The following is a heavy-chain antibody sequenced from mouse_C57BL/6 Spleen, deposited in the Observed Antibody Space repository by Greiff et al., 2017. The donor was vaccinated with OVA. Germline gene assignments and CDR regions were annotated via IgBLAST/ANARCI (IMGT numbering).Heavy chain of an antibody. D-gene: IGHD4-1*01. CDR2: IYPGDGDT. Sequence: QVHVKQSGPELVKPGASVKISCKASGYAFSSSWMNWVKQRPGKGLEWIGRIYPGDGDTNYNGKFKGKATLTADKSSSTAYMQLSSLTSEDSAVYFCASEETGEIDYWGQGTTLTVSS. V-gene: IGHV1-82*01. CDR3: ASEETGEIDY. CDR1: GYAFSSSW. J-gene: IGHJ2*01.